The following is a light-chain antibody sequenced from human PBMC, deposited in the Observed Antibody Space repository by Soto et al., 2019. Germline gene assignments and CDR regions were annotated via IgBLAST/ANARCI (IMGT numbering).Light chain of an antibody. CDR3: HQYNSHSWT. CDR1: QSISSW. CDR2: DAS. Sequence: DIQMTQSPSTLSASVGDRVTLTCRASQSISSWLAWYQQKPGKAPKLLIYDASSLESGVPSRFSGSGSGTEFTLTISSLQPDDFATYYCHQYNSHSWTFGQGTKL. J-gene: IGKJ1*01. V-gene: IGKV1-5*01.